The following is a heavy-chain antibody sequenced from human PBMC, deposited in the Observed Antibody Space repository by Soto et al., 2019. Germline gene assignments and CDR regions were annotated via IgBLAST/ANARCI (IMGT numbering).Heavy chain of an antibody. J-gene: IGHJ5*02. CDR2: IFYSGYS. D-gene: IGHD2-2*01. CDR1: GDSISSGGYY. Sequence: QVQLQESGPGLVKPSQTLSLTCTVSGDSISSGGYYWSWIRQSPGKGLEWIGYIFYSGYSYYNPSLKSPLFISVDTSKNHFSLRLSSVTAADTAVYYCARLNPILVVPTAMGWFDPWGQGALVTVSS. V-gene: IGHV4-31*01. CDR3: ARLNPILVVPTAMGWFDP.